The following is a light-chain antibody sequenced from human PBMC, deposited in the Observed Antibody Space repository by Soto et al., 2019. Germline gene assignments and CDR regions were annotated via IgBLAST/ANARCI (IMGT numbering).Light chain of an antibody. Sequence: QSVLTQPPSASGSPGQSVTVSCTGTSSDVGDYNYVSWYQQHPGKAPKLMIYEDNKRPSGVPDRFSGSKSGNTASLTVSGLQAEDEADYYCSSYAGNNNYVFGTGTKVTVL. CDR2: EDN. CDR3: SSYAGNNNYV. CDR1: SSDVGDYNY. V-gene: IGLV2-8*01. J-gene: IGLJ1*01.